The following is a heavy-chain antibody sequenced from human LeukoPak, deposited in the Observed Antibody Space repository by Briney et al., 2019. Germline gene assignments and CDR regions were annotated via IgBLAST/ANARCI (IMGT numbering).Heavy chain of an antibody. V-gene: IGHV3-53*01. CDR2: IYSGGST. D-gene: IGHD3-22*01. CDR1: GFTFSSYS. Sequence: GGSLRLSCAASGFTFSSYSMNWVRQAPGKGLEWVSFIYSGGSTHYSDSVKGRFTISRDNSKNPLYLQMNSLRAEDTAVYYCARRAGDYSHPYDYWGQGTLVTVSS. CDR3: ARRAGDYSHPYDY. J-gene: IGHJ4*02.